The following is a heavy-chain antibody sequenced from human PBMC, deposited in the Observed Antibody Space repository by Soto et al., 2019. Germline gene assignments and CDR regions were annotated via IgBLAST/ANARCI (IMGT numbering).Heavy chain of an antibody. Sequence: GESLKISCKGSGYSFTSYWISWVRQMPGKGLEWMGRIDPSDSYTNYSPSFQGHVTISADKSISTAYLQWSSLKASDTAMYYCARRHKGTNYYYGMDVWGQGTTVTVSS. CDR2: IDPSDSYT. CDR1: GYSFTSYW. V-gene: IGHV5-10-1*01. D-gene: IGHD1-1*01. J-gene: IGHJ6*02. CDR3: ARRHKGTNYYYGMDV.